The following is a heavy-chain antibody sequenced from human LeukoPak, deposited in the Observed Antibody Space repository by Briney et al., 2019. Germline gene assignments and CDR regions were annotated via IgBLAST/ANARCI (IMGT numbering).Heavy chain of an antibody. CDR3: ARIYNNYYDTSGYYYAKYGPLDY. J-gene: IGHJ4*02. V-gene: IGHV1-18*04. Sequence: SVKVSCKASGYTFTGYYMHWVRQAPGQGLEWMGWISAYNGNTNYAQKLQGRVTMTTDTSTSTAYMELRSLRSDDTAVYYCARIYNNYYDTSGYYYAKYGPLDYWGQGTLVTVSS. D-gene: IGHD3-22*01. CDR1: GYTFTGYY. CDR2: ISAYNGNT.